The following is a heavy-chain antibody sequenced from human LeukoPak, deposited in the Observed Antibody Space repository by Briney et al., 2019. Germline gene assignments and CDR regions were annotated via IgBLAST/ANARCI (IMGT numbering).Heavy chain of an antibody. J-gene: IGHJ6*02. Sequence: SETLSLTCAVYGGSFSGYYWSWIRQPPGKGLEWIGEINHSGSTNYNPSLKSRVTMSVDTSKNQFSLKLSSVTAADTAVYYCARGRYSSSWNRNYYYYYYGMDVWGQGTTVTVSS. CDR1: GGSFSGYY. V-gene: IGHV4-34*01. CDR3: ARGRYSSSWNRNYYYYYYGMDV. D-gene: IGHD6-13*01. CDR2: INHSGST.